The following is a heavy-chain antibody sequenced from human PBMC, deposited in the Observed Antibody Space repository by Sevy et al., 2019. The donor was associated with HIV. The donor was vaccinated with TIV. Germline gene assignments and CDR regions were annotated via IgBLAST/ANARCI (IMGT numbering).Heavy chain of an antibody. Sequence: GGSLRLSCAATGFTFSNYAMHWVRQAPGKGLEWVAIIWSDGAYQYHGDSVKGRFTSSRVNSKNTLYLQMNNVRVEDTAVYYCARGGYYYDNAAYYALDSWGQGTLVTVSS. CDR3: ARGGYYYDNAAYYALDS. D-gene: IGHD3-22*01. CDR1: GFTFSNYA. CDR2: IWSDGAYQ. V-gene: IGHV3-33*01. J-gene: IGHJ4*02.